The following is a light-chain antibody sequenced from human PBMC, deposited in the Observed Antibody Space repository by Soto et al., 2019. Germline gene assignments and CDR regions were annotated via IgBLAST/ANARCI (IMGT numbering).Light chain of an antibody. CDR3: QQYGSTPSIT. Sequence: EIVLTQSPGTLSLSPGERATLSCRASQSVTSNYLAWYQLKPGQAPRLLIYAASNTATDIPDRFSGSGSGTDFTLSISRLEPEDFAVYYCQQYGSTPSITFGQGTRLEIK. CDR1: QSVTSNY. V-gene: IGKV3-20*01. CDR2: AAS. J-gene: IGKJ5*01.